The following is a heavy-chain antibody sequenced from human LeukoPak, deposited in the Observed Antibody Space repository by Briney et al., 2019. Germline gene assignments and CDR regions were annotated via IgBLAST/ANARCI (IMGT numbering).Heavy chain of an antibody. V-gene: IGHV4-34*01. J-gene: IGHJ4*02. D-gene: IGHD5-24*01. CDR3: ARRGRWLQLAFDY. CDR1: GGSFSGYY. Sequence: SETLSLTCAVYGGSFSGYYWSWIRQPPGKGLEWIWEINHSGSTNYNPSLKSRVTISVDTSKSQFSLKLSSVTAADTAVYYCARRGRWLQLAFDYWGQGTLVTVSS. CDR2: INHSGST.